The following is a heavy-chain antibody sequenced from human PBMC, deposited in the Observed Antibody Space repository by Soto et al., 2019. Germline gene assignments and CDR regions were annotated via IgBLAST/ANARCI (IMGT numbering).Heavy chain of an antibody. Sequence: SETLSLTCTVSGGSISSSSYYWGWIRQPPGKGLEWIGSIYYSGSTYYNPSLKSRVTISVDTSKNQFSLKLSSVTAADTAVYYCARDFRGFEYYWGQGTLVTVSS. CDR2: IYYSGST. J-gene: IGHJ4*02. CDR1: GGSISSSSYY. V-gene: IGHV4-39*07. D-gene: IGHD3-16*01. CDR3: ARDFRGFEYY.